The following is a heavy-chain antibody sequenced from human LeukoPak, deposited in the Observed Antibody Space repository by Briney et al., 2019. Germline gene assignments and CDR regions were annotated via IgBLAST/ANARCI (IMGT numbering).Heavy chain of an antibody. D-gene: IGHD5-18*01. CDR2: IYHSGST. Sequence: SETLSLTCAASGGSISSGGYSWSWIRQPPGKGLEWIGYIYHSGSTYYNPSLKSRVTLSVDRSKNQFSLKLSSVTAADTAVYYCARVRYSCGYDYWGQGTLVTVSS. V-gene: IGHV4-30-2*01. J-gene: IGHJ4*02. CDR3: ARVRYSCGYDY. CDR1: GGSISSGGYS.